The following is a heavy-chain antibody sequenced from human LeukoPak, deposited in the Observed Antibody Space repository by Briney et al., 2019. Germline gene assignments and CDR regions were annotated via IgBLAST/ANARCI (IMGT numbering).Heavy chain of an antibody. V-gene: IGHV3-64*01. CDR3: ARDGSGSYYDY. CDR1: GFTFTSYN. J-gene: IGHJ4*02. D-gene: IGHD1-26*01. CDR2: ISHNGGST. Sequence: GGSLRLSCAASGFTFTSYNIHWVRQAPGKGLEYVSAISHNGGSTNYANSVKDRFTISRDNSKNTVYLQMGSLRDEDMAVYYCARDGSGSYYDYWGRGALSPSPQ.